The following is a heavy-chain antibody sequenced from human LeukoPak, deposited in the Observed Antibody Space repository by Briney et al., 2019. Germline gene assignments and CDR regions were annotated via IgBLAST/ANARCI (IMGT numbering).Heavy chain of an antibody. Sequence: GGSLRLSCAASGFTFSSYAMGWVRQAPGKGLEWVSAISGSGGTTYYAGSVKGRFTISRDNSKNPLYLQMNSLRAEDTAVYYCAHYAEVDWLLTLDYWGQGTLVTVSS. J-gene: IGHJ4*02. CDR3: AHYAEVDWLLTLDY. CDR1: GFTFSSYA. D-gene: IGHD3/OR15-3a*01. CDR2: ISGSGGTT. V-gene: IGHV3-23*01.